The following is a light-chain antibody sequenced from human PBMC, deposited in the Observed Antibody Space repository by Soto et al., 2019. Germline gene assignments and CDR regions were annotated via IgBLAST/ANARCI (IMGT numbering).Light chain of an antibody. CDR1: QSVSGSD. CDR3: HQYGISPPT. CDR2: GVS. J-gene: IGKJ1*01. V-gene: IGKV3-20*01. Sequence: EVVLTQSPGTLSLSPGERATLSCRPSQSVSGSDLAWYPQKPGQAPRLLISGVSNRATGTPDRFSGSGSGTDFTLTISSLEPEDFAVFYCHQYGISPPTFGPGTKVDI.